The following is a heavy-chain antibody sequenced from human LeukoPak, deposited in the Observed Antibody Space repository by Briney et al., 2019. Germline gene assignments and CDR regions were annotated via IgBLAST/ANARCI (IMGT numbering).Heavy chain of an antibody. CDR3: ARVRRPDYYYYYMDV. V-gene: IGHV4-61*02. CDR1: GGSISIGTYY. J-gene: IGHJ6*03. CDR2: IYISGST. Sequence: PSETLSLTYTVSGGSISIGTYYWSWIRQPAGKGLEWIGRIYISGSTNYNPSLKSRVTISMDTSKNQFSLKLSSVTAADTAVYYCARVRRPDYYYYYMDVWGKGTTVIVSS.